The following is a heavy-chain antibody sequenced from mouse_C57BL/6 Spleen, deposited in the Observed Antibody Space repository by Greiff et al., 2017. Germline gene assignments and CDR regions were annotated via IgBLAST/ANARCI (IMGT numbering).Heavy chain of an antibody. Sequence: VQLQQSGAELVMPGASVKLSCKASGYTFTSSWMHWVKQRPGQGLEWIGEIDPSDSYTNYNQKFKGKSTLTVDKSSSTAYVQLSSLTSEDSAVDYCARKLGGAWFAYGGQGTLVTVSA. CDR1: GYTFTSSW. V-gene: IGHV1-69*01. CDR3: ARKLGGAWFAY. J-gene: IGHJ3*01. CDR2: IDPSDSYT. D-gene: IGHD4-1*01.